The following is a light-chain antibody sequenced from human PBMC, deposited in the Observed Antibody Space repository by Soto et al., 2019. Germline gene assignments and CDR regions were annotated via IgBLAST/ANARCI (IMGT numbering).Light chain of an antibody. Sequence: FMLTQPHSVSESPGKTVTISCTRSSGSIASNYVQWYQQRPGSAPTTVIYEDKQRPSGVPDRFSGSIDSSSNSASLTISGLQPDDEADYYCQSYDSSTVVFGGGTKVTVL. CDR1: SGSIASNY. J-gene: IGLJ2*01. CDR2: EDK. V-gene: IGLV6-57*04. CDR3: QSYDSSTVV.